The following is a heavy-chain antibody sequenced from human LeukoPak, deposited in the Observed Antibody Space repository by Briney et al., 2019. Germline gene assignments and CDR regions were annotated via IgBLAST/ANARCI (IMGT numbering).Heavy chain of an antibody. Sequence: GASVKVSCKVSGYTLTELSMHWVRQAPGKGLEWMGWISAYNGNTNYAQKLQGRVTMTTDTSTSTAYMELRSLRSDDTAVYYCASSLNYYDSSGYYYRGFWFDPWGQGTLVTVSS. CDR2: ISAYNGNT. V-gene: IGHV1-18*01. CDR1: GYTLTELS. CDR3: ASSLNYYDSSGYYYRGFWFDP. J-gene: IGHJ5*02. D-gene: IGHD3-22*01.